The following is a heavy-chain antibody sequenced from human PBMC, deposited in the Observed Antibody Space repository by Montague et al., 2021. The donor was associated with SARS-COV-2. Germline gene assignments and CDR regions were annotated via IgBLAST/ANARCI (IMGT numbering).Heavy chain of an antibody. J-gene: IGHJ4*02. CDR2: IRPDGTST. Sequence: SLRLSCAASGFTFGSYWMHWVRQVPGRGLVWVSRIRPDGTSTHYAASVKGRFVISRDNAKNTLSLEMTNLRVDDTAIYYCVRPLWFGDSDYYFDSWGQGTLVSVSS. V-gene: IGHV3-74*01. CDR1: GFTFGSYW. CDR3: VRPLWFGDSDYYFDS. D-gene: IGHD3-10*01.